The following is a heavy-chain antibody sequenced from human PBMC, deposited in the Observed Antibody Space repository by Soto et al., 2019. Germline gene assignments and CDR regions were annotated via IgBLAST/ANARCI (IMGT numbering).Heavy chain of an antibody. CDR3: ARRGYSSGWYYFDY. V-gene: IGHV4-59*01. CDR1: GGSITSYY. D-gene: IGHD6-19*01. Sequence: QVQLQESGPGLVKPSETLSLTCTVSGGSITSYYWGWIRQPPGKGLEFIGYIYYSGSTNYNPSLKSRVTIAVDTSKNQFSLKLSSVTAADTAVYFCARRGYSSGWYYFDYWGQGALVTVSS. CDR2: IYYSGST. J-gene: IGHJ4*02.